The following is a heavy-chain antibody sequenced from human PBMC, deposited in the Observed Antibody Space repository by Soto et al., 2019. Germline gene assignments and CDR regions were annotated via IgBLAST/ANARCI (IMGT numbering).Heavy chain of an antibody. Sequence: SVKVSCKASGGTFGSYAISWVRQAPGQGLEWMGGIIPIFGTANYAQKFQGRVTITADESTSTAYMELSSLRSEDTAVYYCARDSGGATGPPDYWGQGTLVTVSS. CDR3: ARDSGGATGPPDY. V-gene: IGHV1-69*13. CDR2: IIPIFGTA. J-gene: IGHJ4*02. D-gene: IGHD1-26*01. CDR1: GGTFGSYA.